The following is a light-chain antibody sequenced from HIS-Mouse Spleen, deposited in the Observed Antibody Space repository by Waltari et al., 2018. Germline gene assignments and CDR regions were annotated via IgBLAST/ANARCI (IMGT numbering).Light chain of an antibody. J-gene: IGLJ3*02. CDR2: RNN. CDR3: AAWDDSFWV. V-gene: IGLV1-47*01. CDR1: SSNIGSNY. Sequence: QSVLTQPPSASGTPGQRVTISCSGSSSNIGSNYVYWYQQLPGTAPKLLIYRNNQRPSRVPDRFSGSKSGTSASLAIRGLRSGDEADYYCAAWDDSFWVFGGGTKLTVL.